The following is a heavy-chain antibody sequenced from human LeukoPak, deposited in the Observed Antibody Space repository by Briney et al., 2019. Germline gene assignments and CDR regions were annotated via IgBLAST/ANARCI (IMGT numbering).Heavy chain of an antibody. J-gene: IGHJ4*02. V-gene: IGHV3-33*06. Sequence: AGRSLRLSCAASGFTFSSYGMHWVRQAPGKGLEWVAVIWYDGSNKYYADSVKGRFTISRDNSKNTLYLQMNSLRAEDTAVYYCAKDFFASTASRPHYWGQGTLVTVSS. D-gene: IGHD6-6*01. CDR3: AKDFFASTASRPHY. CDR2: IWYDGSNK. CDR1: GFTFSSYG.